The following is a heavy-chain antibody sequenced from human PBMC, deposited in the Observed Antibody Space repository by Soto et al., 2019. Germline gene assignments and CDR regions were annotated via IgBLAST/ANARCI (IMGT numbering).Heavy chain of an antibody. CDR2: FDPEDGET. J-gene: IGHJ3*02. V-gene: IGHV1-24*01. Sequence: ASVKVSCKVSGYTLTELSMHWVRQAPGKGLEWMGGFDPEDGETIYAQKFQGRVTMTEDTSTDTAYMELSSLRSEDTAVYYCATAVLRFLEWLDASDIWGQGTMVTVSS. D-gene: IGHD3-3*01. CDR3: ATAVLRFLEWLDASDI. CDR1: GYTLTELS.